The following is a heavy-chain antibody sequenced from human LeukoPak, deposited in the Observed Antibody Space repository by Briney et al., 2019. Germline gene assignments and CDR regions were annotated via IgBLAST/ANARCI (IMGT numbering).Heavy chain of an antibody. CDR3: AKDAVKYYYDSSGYSKRSDAFDI. Sequence: GGSLRLSCAASGFTFSSYAMSWVRPAPGKGLEWVSAISGSGGSTYYADSVKGRFTISRDNSKNTLYLQMNSLRAEDTAVYYCAKDAVKYYYDSSGYSKRSDAFDIWGQGTMVTVSS. D-gene: IGHD3-22*01. J-gene: IGHJ3*02. CDR1: GFTFSSYA. V-gene: IGHV3-23*01. CDR2: ISGSGGST.